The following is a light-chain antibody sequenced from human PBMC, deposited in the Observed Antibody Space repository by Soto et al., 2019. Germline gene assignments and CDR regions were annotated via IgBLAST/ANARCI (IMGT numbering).Light chain of an antibody. J-gene: IGLJ2*01. V-gene: IGLV7-46*01. CDR3: MLSYTGARPVV. CDR1: TGAVTSGHF. Sequence: QAVVTQEPSLTVSPGGTVTLTCGSSTGAVTSGHFPYWFQQKPGQAPRTLIYETSNRHSWTPARFSGSLLGGKAALTLSGAQPEDEADYYCMLSYTGARPVVFGGGTKLTVL. CDR2: ETS.